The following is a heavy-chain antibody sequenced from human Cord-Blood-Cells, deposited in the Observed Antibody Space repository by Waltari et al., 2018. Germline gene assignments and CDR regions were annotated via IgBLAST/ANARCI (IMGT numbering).Heavy chain of an antibody. V-gene: IGHV4-34*01. D-gene: IGHD3-3*01. CDR2: INHSGST. CDR3: ARAGADFWSGYYDY. Sequence: QVQLQQWGAGLLKPSETLSLTCAVYGWSFRGYYWSWISPPPGKGLEWIGEINHSGSTNYNPSLKSRVTISVDTSKNQFSLKLSSVTAADTAVYYCARAGADFWSGYYDYWGQGTLVTVSS. CDR1: GWSFRGYY. J-gene: IGHJ4*02.